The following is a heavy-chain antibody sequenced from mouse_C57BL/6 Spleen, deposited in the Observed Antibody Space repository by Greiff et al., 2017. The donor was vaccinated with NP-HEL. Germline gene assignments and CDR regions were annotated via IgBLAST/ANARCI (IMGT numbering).Heavy chain of an antibody. CDR1: GFSLTSYA. Sequence: VKLVESGPGLVAPSQSLSITCTVSGFSLTSYAISWVRQPPGKGLEWLGVIWTGGGTTYNSALKSRLSISKDNSKSQVFLKMNSLQPDDTARYYCAINLPHYYGSSYDYAMDYWGQGTSVTVSS. J-gene: IGHJ4*01. CDR3: AINLPHYYGSSYDYAMDY. CDR2: IWTGGGT. D-gene: IGHD1-1*01. V-gene: IGHV2-9-1*01.